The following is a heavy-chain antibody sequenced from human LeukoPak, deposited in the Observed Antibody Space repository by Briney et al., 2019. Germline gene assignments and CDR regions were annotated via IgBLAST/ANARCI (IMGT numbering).Heavy chain of an antibody. Sequence: GGSLRLSCAASGFTFSSYRMNWVRQAPGKGLEWVSSISSSSSYIYYADSVKGRSTISRDNAKNSLYLQMNSLRAEDTAVYYCARVPVGSIDYWGQGTLVTVSS. CDR2: ISSSSSYI. CDR1: GFTFSSYR. CDR3: ARVPVGSIDY. D-gene: IGHD1-26*01. J-gene: IGHJ4*02. V-gene: IGHV3-21*01.